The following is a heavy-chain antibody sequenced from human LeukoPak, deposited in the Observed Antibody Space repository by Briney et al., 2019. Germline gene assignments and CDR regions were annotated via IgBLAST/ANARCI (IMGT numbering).Heavy chain of an antibody. CDR1: SGSFSSRSYY. CDR3: ARLRGGVQLWGD. Sequence: KSLESLSLTCTVSSGSFSSRSYYCGWIRQPPGMGLEWIATINYSGTTYYNPSLKIRVTASVDTSKNQFYLKLSPVTAADTVVYYCARLRGGVQLWGDWGQGTLVTVSS. V-gene: IGHV4-39*01. D-gene: IGHD1-1*01. J-gene: IGHJ4*02. CDR2: INYSGTT.